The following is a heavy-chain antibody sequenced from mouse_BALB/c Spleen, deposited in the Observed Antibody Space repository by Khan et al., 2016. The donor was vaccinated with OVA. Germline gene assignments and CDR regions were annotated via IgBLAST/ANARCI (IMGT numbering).Heavy chain of an antibody. J-gene: IGHJ3*01. Sequence: EVKLEESGPGLVKPSQSLSLTCTVTGYSITSDYAWNWIRQFPGNKLEWMGYISYSGNTSYNPSLKSRISITRDTSKNQFFLQLNSVTTEDTATXYCAESGDEAWFAYWGQGTLVTVSA. V-gene: IGHV3-2*02. D-gene: IGHD2-13*01. CDR1: GYSITSDYA. CDR3: AESGDEAWFAY. CDR2: ISYSGNT.